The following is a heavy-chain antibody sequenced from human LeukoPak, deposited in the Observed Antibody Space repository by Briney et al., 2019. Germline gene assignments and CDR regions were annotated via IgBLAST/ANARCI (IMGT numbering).Heavy chain of an antibody. Sequence: SQTLSLTCAISGDRVSINSAAWNWIRQSPSRGLEWLGRTYYRSKWYNDYAVSVKSRITINPDTSKNQSSLQLNSVTPQDTAVYYCARGFRGLWFGELLYRLPPYSYYYYYGMDVWGQGTTVTVSS. CDR3: ARGFRGLWFGELLYRLPPYSYYYYYGMDV. CDR2: TYYRSKWYN. J-gene: IGHJ6*02. CDR1: GDRVSINSAA. D-gene: IGHD3-10*01. V-gene: IGHV6-1*01.